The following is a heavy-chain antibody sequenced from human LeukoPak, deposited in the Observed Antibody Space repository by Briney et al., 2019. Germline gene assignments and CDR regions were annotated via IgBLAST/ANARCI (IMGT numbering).Heavy chain of an antibody. V-gene: IGHV3-7*01. CDR2: INQDGSVK. J-gene: IGHJ4*02. Sequence: GGSLRLSCAASGFTFSSYWMIWFRQAPGKGLEWVAHINQDGSVKNYVDSVKGRFTISRDNANNFLYLQMNSLRAEDTAVYYCAKDKNWNVCDYWGRGTLVTVSS. CDR1: GFTFSSYW. CDR3: AKDKNWNVCDY. D-gene: IGHD1-1*01.